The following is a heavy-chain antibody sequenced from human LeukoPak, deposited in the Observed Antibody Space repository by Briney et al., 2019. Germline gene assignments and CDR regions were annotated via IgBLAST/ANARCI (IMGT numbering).Heavy chain of an antibody. CDR2: IWYDGSNK. CDR1: GFTFSSYG. V-gene: IGHV3-33*06. J-gene: IGHJ5*02. CDR3: AKDEAAAKSGGWFDP. Sequence: QPGRSLRLSCAASGFTFSSYGMHWVRQAPGKGLEWVAVIWYDGSNKYYADSVKGRFTISRDNSKNTLYLQMNSLRAEDTAVYYCAKDEAAAKSGGWFDPWGQGTLVTVSS. D-gene: IGHD6-13*01.